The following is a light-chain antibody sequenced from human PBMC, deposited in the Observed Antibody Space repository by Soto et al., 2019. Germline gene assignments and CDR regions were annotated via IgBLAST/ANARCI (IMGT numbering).Light chain of an antibody. CDR3: QHYKTGPLT. V-gene: IGKV3-15*01. CDR2: RAS. J-gene: IGKJ4*01. Sequence: EVVMTQSPATLSVSPGEGATLSCRASQSIGSLLAWYQQRPGQAPRLLIYRASTRATGVPARFSGSGSGTDFPLPINPLPSKDLAVYYSQHYKTGPLTFGGGTRGENK. CDR1: QSIGSL.